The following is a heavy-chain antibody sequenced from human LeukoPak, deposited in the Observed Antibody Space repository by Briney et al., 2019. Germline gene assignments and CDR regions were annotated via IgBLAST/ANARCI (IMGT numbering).Heavy chain of an antibody. V-gene: IGHV4-34*01. J-gene: IGHJ4*02. Sequence: SETLSLTCAVYGWSFNNYYWSWIRQPPGKGLEWIGEINHSGRTNYNPSLKSRLTISVDTPKNQFSLKLSSVTAADTAVYYCARGTYYSDTSAHETDDYWGQGTLVTVSS. CDR3: ARGTYYSDTSAHETDDY. CDR2: INHSGRT. CDR1: GWSFNNYY. D-gene: IGHD3-22*01.